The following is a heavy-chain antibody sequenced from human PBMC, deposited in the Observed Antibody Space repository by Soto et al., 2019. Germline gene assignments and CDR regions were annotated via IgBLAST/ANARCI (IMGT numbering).Heavy chain of an antibody. J-gene: IGHJ4*02. CDR2: IIPIFGTA. CDR1: GGTFSSYA. Sequence: SVKVSCKASGGTFSSYAISWVRQAPGQGLEWMGGIIPIFGTANYAQKFQGRVTITADESTSTAYMELSSLRSEDTAVYYCARDGLEDYYDSSGYYYDYWGQGTLVTVSS. V-gene: IGHV1-69*13. D-gene: IGHD3-22*01. CDR3: ARDGLEDYYDSSGYYYDY.